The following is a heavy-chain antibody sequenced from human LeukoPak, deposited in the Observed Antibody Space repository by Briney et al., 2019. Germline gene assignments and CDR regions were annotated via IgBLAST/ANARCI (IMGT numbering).Heavy chain of an antibody. Sequence: PGRSLRLSCAASGFTFSNYAMHWVRQAPGKGLEWVAVISYDGSNKYYADSVKGRFTISRDNSKNTVYLQMNSLTADDTAVYYCARGRAMEYLLSTYRGRCYFDYWGQGTLVTVSS. D-gene: IGHD3-3*01. V-gene: IGHV3-30*07. CDR2: ISYDGSNK. CDR1: GFTFSNYA. J-gene: IGHJ4*02. CDR3: ARGRAMEYLLSTYRGRCYFDY.